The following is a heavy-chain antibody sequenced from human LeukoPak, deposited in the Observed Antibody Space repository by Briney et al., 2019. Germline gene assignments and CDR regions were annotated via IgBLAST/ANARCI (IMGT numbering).Heavy chain of an antibody. CDR2: IYYSGST. Sequence: PSETLSLTCTVSGGSISSSSYYWGWIRQPPGKGLEWIGSIYYSGSTYYNPSLKSRVTISVDTSKNQFSLKLSSVTAADTAIYFCAKGFIGIDSWGQGSLVTVSS. V-gene: IGHV4-39*01. J-gene: IGHJ4*02. D-gene: IGHD1-26*01. CDR3: AKGFIGIDS. CDR1: GGSISSSSYY.